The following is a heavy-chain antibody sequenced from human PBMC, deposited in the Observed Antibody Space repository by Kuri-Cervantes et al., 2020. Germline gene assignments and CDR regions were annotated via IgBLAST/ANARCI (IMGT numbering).Heavy chain of an antibody. CDR1: GFTFSSYW. Sequence: GESLKISCAASGFTFSSYWMSWVRQAPGKGLEWVANIKQDGSEKYYVDSVKGRFTISRDNAQNSLYLQMNSLRAEDTAVYYCARDPVRGGDYDHWGQGTLVTVSS. J-gene: IGHJ4*02. CDR3: ARDPVRGGDYDH. V-gene: IGHV3-7*01. CDR2: IKQDGSEK. D-gene: IGHD3-10*01.